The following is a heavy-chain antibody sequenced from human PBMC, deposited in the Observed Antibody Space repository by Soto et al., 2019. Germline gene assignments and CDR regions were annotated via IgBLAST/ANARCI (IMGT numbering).Heavy chain of an antibody. CDR2: ISAYNGNT. CDR3: AREGATRHLYYYYGMDV. Sequence: ASVKVSCKASGYTFTSYGISWVRQAPGQGLEWMGWISAYNGNTNYAQKLQGRVTMTTDTSTSTAYMVLRSLRSDDTAVYYCAREGATRHLYYYYGMDVWGQGTTVTVSS. CDR1: GYTFTSYG. V-gene: IGHV1-18*01. J-gene: IGHJ6*02. D-gene: IGHD1-26*01.